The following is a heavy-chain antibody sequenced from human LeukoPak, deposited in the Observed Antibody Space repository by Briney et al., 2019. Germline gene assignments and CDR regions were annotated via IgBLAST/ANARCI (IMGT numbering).Heavy chain of an antibody. CDR1: GYTFTSYG. CDR3: ARVNVVVVAATHDLFDY. CDR2: ISAYNGNT. J-gene: IGHJ4*02. D-gene: IGHD2-15*01. Sequence: GASVKVSCKASGYTFTSYGISWVRQAPGQGLEWMGWISAYNGNTNYAQKLQGRATMTTDTSTSTAYMELRSLRSDDTAVYYCARVNVVVVAATHDLFDYWGQGTLVTVSS. V-gene: IGHV1-18*01.